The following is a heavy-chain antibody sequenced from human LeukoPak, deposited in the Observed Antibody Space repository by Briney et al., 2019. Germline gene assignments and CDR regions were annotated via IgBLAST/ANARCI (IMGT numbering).Heavy chain of an antibody. J-gene: IGHJ3*02. CDR2: IYSGGSK. Sequence: PGGSLRLSCAASGFTFSRYSMNWVRQAPGKGVEWVSVIYSGGSKYYADSVKGRFTIPRKKCKNTLYLQMNSLRAEDTAVYYCARVSPNDVFDIWGQGTMVTVSS. CDR3: ARVSPNDVFDI. CDR1: GFTFSRYS. D-gene: IGHD5/OR15-5a*01. V-gene: IGHV3-66*01.